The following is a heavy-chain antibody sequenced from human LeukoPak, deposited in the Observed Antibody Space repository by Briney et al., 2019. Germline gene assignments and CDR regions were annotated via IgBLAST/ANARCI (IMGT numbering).Heavy chain of an antibody. CDR3: ANPWIQRWLVGEPFDY. CDR1: GFTLSSYA. CDR2: ISYDGSNK. D-gene: IGHD5-18*01. Sequence: PGGSLRHSCAASGFTLSSYAMHWVPQAPGKGLEWVAVISYDGSNKYYADSVKGRFTISRDNSKTSLYLQMNSLRAEDTAVYYCANPWIQRWLVGEPFDYWGQGTLVTVSS. V-gene: IGHV3-30*04. J-gene: IGHJ4*02.